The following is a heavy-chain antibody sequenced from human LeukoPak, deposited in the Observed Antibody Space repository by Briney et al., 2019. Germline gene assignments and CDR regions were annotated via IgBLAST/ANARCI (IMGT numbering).Heavy chain of an antibody. V-gene: IGHV3-33*01. CDR2: IWYDGSEK. CDR3: ARYGNLKVLDV. CDR1: GFTFSSHG. D-gene: IGHD1-14*01. J-gene: IGHJ3*01. Sequence: GRSLRLSCAASGFTFSSHGMHWVRQAPGKGLEWVAVIWYDGSEKYYAESVKGRFTISRDNSKNMLYLQIYSLRTEDTALYYCARYGNLKVLDVWGQGTMVTVSS.